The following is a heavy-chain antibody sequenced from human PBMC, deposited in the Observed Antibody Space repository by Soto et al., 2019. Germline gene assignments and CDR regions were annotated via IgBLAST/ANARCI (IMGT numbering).Heavy chain of an antibody. CDR1: GFTFSSYA. CDR2: ISYDGSNK. J-gene: IGHJ6*02. V-gene: IGHV3-30-3*01. CDR3: ARGEGDGYNYYYYYGMDV. Sequence: QVQLVESGGGVVQPGRSLRLSCAASGFTFSSYAMHWVRQAPGKGLEWVAVISYDGSNKYYADSVKGRFTISRDNSKNTLYLQMNSLRAEDTAVYYCARGEGDGYNYYYYYGMDVWGQGTTVTVPS. D-gene: IGHD5-12*01.